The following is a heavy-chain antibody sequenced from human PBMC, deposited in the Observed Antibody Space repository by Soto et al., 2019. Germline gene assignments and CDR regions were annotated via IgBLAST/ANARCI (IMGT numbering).Heavy chain of an antibody. CDR2: ISSSSSTI. CDR1: GFTFSSYS. V-gene: IGHV3-48*01. CDR3: AKGPVVPAAISTGVYHYYYYYYMDV. J-gene: IGHJ6*03. Sequence: GGSLRLSCAASGFTFSSYSMNWVRQAPGKGLEWVSYISSSSSTIYYADSVKGRFTISRDNAKNSLYLQMNSLRAEDTAVYYCAKGPVVPAAISTGVYHYYYYYYMDVWGKGTTVTVSS. D-gene: IGHD2-2*01.